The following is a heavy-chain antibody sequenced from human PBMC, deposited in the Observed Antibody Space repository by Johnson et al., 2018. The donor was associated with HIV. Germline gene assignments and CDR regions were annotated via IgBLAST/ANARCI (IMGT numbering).Heavy chain of an antibody. V-gene: IGHV3-9*01. D-gene: IGHD1-7*01. J-gene: IGHJ3*02. CDR2: LSWNSISI. CDR3: AKDRELLELSHAFDS. CDR1: GFTFDDYA. Sequence: VQLVESGGGLVKPGGSLRLSCAASGFTFDDYAMHWVRQAPGKGLEWVSGLSWNSISIRYADSVKGRFTISRDNAKNSLYLQMNSLRVEDTALYYCAKDRELLELSHAFDSWGQGTMVTVSS.